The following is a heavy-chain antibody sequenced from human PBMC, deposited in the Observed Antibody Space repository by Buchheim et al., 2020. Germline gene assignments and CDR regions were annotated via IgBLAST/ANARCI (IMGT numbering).Heavy chain of an antibody. J-gene: IGHJ5*02. Sequence: QVQLQESGPGLVKPSQTLSLTCTVSGGSISSGGYYWSWIRQHPGKGLEWIGYIYYSGSTYYNPSLKSRVTISVDTSKNQFSLKLSSVTAADTAVYYCARSLIDYYDSSGYRRRVGPHWFDPWGQGTL. D-gene: IGHD3-22*01. V-gene: IGHV4-31*03. CDR3: ARSLIDYYDSSGYRRRVGPHWFDP. CDR2: IYYSGST. CDR1: GGSISSGGYY.